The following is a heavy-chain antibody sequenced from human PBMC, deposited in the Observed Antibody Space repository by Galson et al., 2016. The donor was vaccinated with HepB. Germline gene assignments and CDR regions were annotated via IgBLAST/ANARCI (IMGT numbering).Heavy chain of an antibody. J-gene: IGHJ4*02. CDR1: GFTFSSYA. CDR3: ARRHEYCPPVGCSVDY. CDR2: ISGSGYNT. V-gene: IGHV3-23*01. Sequence: SLRLSCAASGFTFSSYAMSWVRQAPGKGLEWVSAISGSGYNTYYADSVKGRFTISRDNSKNTLYLQMSSLRADDTAVYYCARRHEYCPPVGCSVDYWGQGTLVSVSS. D-gene: IGHD2/OR15-2a*01.